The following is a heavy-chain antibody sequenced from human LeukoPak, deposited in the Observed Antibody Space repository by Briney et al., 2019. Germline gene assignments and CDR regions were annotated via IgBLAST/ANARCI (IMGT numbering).Heavy chain of an antibody. CDR2: MNPNSGNT. CDR1: GYTFTGYY. Sequence: ASVKVSCKASGYTFTGYYMHWVRQATGQGLEWMGWMNPNSGNTGYAQKFQGRVTMTRNTSISTAYMELSSLRSEDTAVYYCATSSWYSAHDYWGQGTLVTVSS. D-gene: IGHD6-13*01. J-gene: IGHJ4*02. CDR3: ATSSWYSAHDY. V-gene: IGHV1-8*02.